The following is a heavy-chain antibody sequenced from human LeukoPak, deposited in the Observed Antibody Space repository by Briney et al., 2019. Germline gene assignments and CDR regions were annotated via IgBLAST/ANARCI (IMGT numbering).Heavy chain of an antibody. CDR2: IIPIFGTA. Sequence: SVKVSCKASGGTFSSYAISWVRQAPGQGLEWMGGIIPIFGTANYAQKFQGRVTITTDESTSTAYMELSSLRSEDTAVYYCARFGSSYYDSSRYFMSFDYWGQGTLVTVSS. D-gene: IGHD3-22*01. V-gene: IGHV1-69*05. CDR3: ARFGSSYYDSSRYFMSFDY. CDR1: GGTFSSYA. J-gene: IGHJ4*02.